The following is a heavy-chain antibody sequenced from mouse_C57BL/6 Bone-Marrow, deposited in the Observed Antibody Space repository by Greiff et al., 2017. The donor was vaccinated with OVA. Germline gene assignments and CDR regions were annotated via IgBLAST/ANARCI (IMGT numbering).Heavy chain of an antibody. V-gene: IGHV1-19*01. CDR2: INPSNGGT. D-gene: IGHD2-12*01. J-gene: IGHJ4*01. CDR1: GYTFTDYY. CDR3: ARGIRRRWNY. Sequence: VQLQQSGPVLVKPGASVKMSCTASGYTFTDYYMNWVKQSPGKSLEWIGVINPSNGGTSYNQKFKGQATLPVDTSSSTASMELNNLTSEDSAVYYCARGIRRRWNYWGQGTSVTVSS.